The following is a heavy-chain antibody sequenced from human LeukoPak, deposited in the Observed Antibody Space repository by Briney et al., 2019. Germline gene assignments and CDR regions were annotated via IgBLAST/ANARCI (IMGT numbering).Heavy chain of an antibody. D-gene: IGHD3-22*01. Sequence: SETLSLTCTVSGGSISSYYWSWIRQPAGKGLEWIGRIYTPGSTNYNPSLKSRVTMSVDTSKNQFSLKLSSVTAADTAVYYCARGPYYDSSGYYYSFFDYYYYMDVWGKGTTVTISS. CDR1: GGSISSYY. CDR2: IYTPGST. J-gene: IGHJ6*03. CDR3: ARGPYYDSSGYYYSFFDYYYYMDV. V-gene: IGHV4-4*07.